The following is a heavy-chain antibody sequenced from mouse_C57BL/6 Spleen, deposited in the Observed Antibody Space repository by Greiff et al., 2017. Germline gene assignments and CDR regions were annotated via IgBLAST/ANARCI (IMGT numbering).Heavy chain of an antibody. CDR3: AQGDGDWYFDV. Sequence: QVHVTQSGAELVKPGASVKISCKASGYAFSSYWMNWVKQRPGKGLEWIGQIYPGDGDTNYNGKFKGKATLTADKSSSTAYMQLSSLTSEDSAVYCCAQGDGDWYFDVWGTGTTVTVSS. CDR2: IYPGDGDT. V-gene: IGHV1-80*01. J-gene: IGHJ1*03. CDR1: GYAFSSYW. D-gene: IGHD3-3*01.